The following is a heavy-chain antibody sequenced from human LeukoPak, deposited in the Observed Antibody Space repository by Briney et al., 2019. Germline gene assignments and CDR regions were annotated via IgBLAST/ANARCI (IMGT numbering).Heavy chain of an antibody. CDR2: IKRDGSEK. Sequence: GGSLRLSCAASGFTFSSYWMSWVRQAPGKGLEWVANIKRDGSEKYYVDSVKGRFTISRDNAKNSLYLQMNSLRAEDTAVYYCASRASSGWYYYYYYMDVWGKGTTVTVSS. D-gene: IGHD6-19*01. CDR3: ASRASSGWYYYYYYMDV. V-gene: IGHV3-7*01. J-gene: IGHJ6*03. CDR1: GFTFSSYW.